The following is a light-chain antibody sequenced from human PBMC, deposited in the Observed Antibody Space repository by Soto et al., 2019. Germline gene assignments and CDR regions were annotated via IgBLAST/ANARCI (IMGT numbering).Light chain of an antibody. CDR3: QQYDSSPKT. Sequence: EIVLTQSPGTLSLSPGERATLSCRAGQSVNSRLAWYQHKPGQAPRLLISGASSRATGIPDRFSGSGSATDFTLTISRLEPEDFAVYYCQQYDSSPKTFGQGTKVDIK. J-gene: IGKJ1*01. V-gene: IGKV3-20*01. CDR2: GAS. CDR1: QSVNSR.